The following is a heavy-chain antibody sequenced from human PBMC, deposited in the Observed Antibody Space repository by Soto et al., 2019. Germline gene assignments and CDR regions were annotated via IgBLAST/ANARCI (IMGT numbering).Heavy chain of an antibody. Sequence: QITLKESGPPLVKPTQTLTLTCTVSGFSLSTNGVGVGWIRQPPGKALEWLAIVYWNDDKRYSPSLESRLTIARDASKNQVVLTMTNLDPVDTATYYCAHRHFNKVAYFDYWGQGTLVTVSS. CDR2: VYWNDDK. J-gene: IGHJ4*02. CDR1: GFSLSTNGVG. CDR3: AHRHFNKVAYFDY. V-gene: IGHV2-5*01.